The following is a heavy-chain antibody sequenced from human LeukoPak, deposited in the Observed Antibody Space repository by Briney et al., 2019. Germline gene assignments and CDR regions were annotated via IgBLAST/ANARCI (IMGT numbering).Heavy chain of an antibody. D-gene: IGHD3-16*01. J-gene: IGHJ6*03. CDR3: AKDKDYGYYMDV. V-gene: IGHV3-33*06. CDR1: GFTFSSYG. Sequence: GRSLRLSCAASGFTFSSYGMHWVRQAPGKGLEWVAVIWYDGSDKDYADSVKGRFTISRDNSKNTLYLQMNSLRAEDTAVYYCAKDKDYGYYMDVWGKGTTVTVSS. CDR2: IWYDGSDK.